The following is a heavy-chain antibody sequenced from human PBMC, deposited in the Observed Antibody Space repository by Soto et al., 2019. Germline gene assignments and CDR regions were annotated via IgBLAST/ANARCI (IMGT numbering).Heavy chain of an antibody. V-gene: IGHV3-23*01. CDR3: AKGGIYTGYSSSWLCGDCYHSAEYFQH. CDR1: GFTFSSYA. CDR2: ISGSGGST. D-gene: IGHD6-13*01. J-gene: IGHJ1*01. Sequence: GGSLRLSCAASGFTFSSYAMSWVRQAPGKGLEWVSAISGSGGSTYYADSVKGRFTISRGNSKNTLYLQMNSLRAEDTAVYYCAKGGIYTGYSSSWLCGDCYHSAEYFQHWGQGTLVTVSS.